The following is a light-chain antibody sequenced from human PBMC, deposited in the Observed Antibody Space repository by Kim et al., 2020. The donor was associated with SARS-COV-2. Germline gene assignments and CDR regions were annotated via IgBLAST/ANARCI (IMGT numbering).Light chain of an antibody. Sequence: KTVTTSCTRSSGSIASNYVQWYQQRPGSSPTAVIYEDNQRPSGVPTRFSGSIDRSSNSASLTISGLKTEDEADYYCQSYDSSNVVFGGGTQLTVL. CDR3: QSYDSSNVV. CDR2: EDN. J-gene: IGLJ2*01. V-gene: IGLV6-57*01. CDR1: SGSIASNY.